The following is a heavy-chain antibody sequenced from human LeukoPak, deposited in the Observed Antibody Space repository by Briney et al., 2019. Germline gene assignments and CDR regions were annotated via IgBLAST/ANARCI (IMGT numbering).Heavy chain of an antibody. J-gene: IGHJ5*02. CDR1: GFTFSSYA. D-gene: IGHD3-10*01. CDR3: AKGTIRGVLQNWFDP. V-gene: IGHV3-23*01. CDR2: ISGSGGST. Sequence: GGSLRLSCAASGFTFSSYAMSWFRQAPGKGLEWVSAISGSGGSTYYADSVKGRFTISRDNSKNTLYLQMNSLRAEDTAVYYCAKGTIRGVLQNWFDPWGQGTLVTVSS.